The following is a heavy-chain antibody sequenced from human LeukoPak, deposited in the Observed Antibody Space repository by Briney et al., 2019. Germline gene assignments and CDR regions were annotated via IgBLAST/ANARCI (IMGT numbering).Heavy chain of an antibody. CDR2: MNPDSGNT. V-gene: IGHV1-8*01. CDR1: GYTFTSYD. D-gene: IGHD3-10*01. Sequence: ASVKLSCKASGYTFTSYDINWVRQATGQGLEWMGWMNPDSGNTGYAQKFQGRVTMTRNTSISTAYMELSSLRSEDTAVYYCARGYTYYYGSGSSGGFDPWGQGTLVTVSS. CDR3: ARGYTYYYGSGSSGGFDP. J-gene: IGHJ5*02.